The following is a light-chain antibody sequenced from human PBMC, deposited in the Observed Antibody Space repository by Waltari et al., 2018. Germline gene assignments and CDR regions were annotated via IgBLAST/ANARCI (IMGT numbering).Light chain of an antibody. J-gene: IGLJ2*01. CDR3: QAYDNSLMAHVL. CDR1: SSNIGAGYA. Sequence: QSVLTQPPSVSEAAGQRVTISCTGNSSNIGAGYAVHWYQQLPGTAPKLLIYGTSKRTPGVPERFFGPKSGVSASLAITGLQAEDEADYYCQAYDNSLMAHVLFGGGTKLIVL. V-gene: IGLV1-40*01. CDR2: GTS.